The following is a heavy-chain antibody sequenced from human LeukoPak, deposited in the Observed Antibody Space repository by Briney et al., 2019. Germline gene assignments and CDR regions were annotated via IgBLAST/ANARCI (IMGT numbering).Heavy chain of an antibody. CDR2: IYYSGST. Sequence: SETLSLTCTVSGGSISSYYWSWIRQPPGKGLEWIGYIYYSGSTNYNPSLKSRVTLSVDTSKNQFSLKLSSVTAADTAVYYCAREVRFGELLFDYWGQGTLVTVSS. J-gene: IGHJ4*02. D-gene: IGHD3-10*01. CDR3: AREVRFGELLFDY. V-gene: IGHV4-59*01. CDR1: GGSISSYY.